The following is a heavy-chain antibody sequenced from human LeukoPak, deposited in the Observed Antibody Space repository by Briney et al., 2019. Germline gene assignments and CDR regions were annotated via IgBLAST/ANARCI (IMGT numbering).Heavy chain of an antibody. Sequence: SSETLSLTCAVYGGSFSDYYWSWIRQPPGKGLEWIGEINHSGSTNYNPSLKSRVTISVGTSKNQFSLKLSSVTAADTAVYYCAREIKADIAVTGTVDYWAREPWSPSPQ. CDR3: AREIKADIAVTGTVDY. D-gene: IGHD6-19*01. V-gene: IGHV4-34*01. CDR2: INHSGST. CDR1: GGSFSDYY. J-gene: IGHJ4*02.